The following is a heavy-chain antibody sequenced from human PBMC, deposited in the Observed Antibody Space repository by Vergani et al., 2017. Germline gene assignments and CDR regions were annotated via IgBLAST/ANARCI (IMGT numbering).Heavy chain of an antibody. CDR2: IDPSDSYT. D-gene: IGHD1-26*01. J-gene: IGHJ4*02. V-gene: IGHV5-10-1*03. CDR1: GYSFTSYW. Sequence: EVQLVQSGAEVKQPGESLRISCKGSGYSFTSYWISWVRQMPGKGLEWMGRIDPSDSYTNYSPSFQGHVTISADKSSSTAYLQWSSLKASDTAMYYCARVTELSRPVDYWGQGTLVTVSS. CDR3: ARVTELSRPVDY.